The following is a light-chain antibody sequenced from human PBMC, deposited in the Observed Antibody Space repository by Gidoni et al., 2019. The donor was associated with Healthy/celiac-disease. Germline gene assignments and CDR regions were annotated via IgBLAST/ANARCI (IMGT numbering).Light chain of an antibody. CDR1: QSISSY. Sequence: DIQMTQSPSSLSASVGDRVTITCRASQSISSYLNWYQQKPGKAPKLLIDAASSLQSGVPSRFSGSGSGTDFTLTISSLQPEDFATYYCQQSYSTPRTCGPGAKVDIK. J-gene: IGKJ3*01. V-gene: IGKV1-39*01. CDR2: AAS. CDR3: QQSYSTPRT.